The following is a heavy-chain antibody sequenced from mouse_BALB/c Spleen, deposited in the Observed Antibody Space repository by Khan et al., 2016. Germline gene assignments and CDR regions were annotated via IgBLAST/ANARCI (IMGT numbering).Heavy chain of an antibody. D-gene: IGHD2-14*01. CDR3: VRRRYDGYYYAMDY. CDR2: INSNGGST. CDR1: GFTFSSYG. V-gene: IGHV5-6-3*01. Sequence: EVELVESGGGLVQPGGSLKLSCAASGFTFSSYGMSWVRQTPDKRLELVATINSNGGSTYYPDSVKGRFTISRDNAKNTLYLQMSSLKSEDTAMYYCVRRRYDGYYYAMDYWGQGTSVIVSS. J-gene: IGHJ4*01.